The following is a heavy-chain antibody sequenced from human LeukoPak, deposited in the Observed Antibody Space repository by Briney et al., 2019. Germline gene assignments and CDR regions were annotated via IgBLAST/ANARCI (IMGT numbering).Heavy chain of an antibody. CDR1: GFTFSSYA. J-gene: IGHJ4*02. D-gene: IGHD5-24*01. V-gene: IGHV3-23*01. Sequence: GGSLRLSCAASGFTFSSYAMSWVRQAPGKGLEWDSAISGSGGSTYYADSVKGRFTISRDNSKNTLYLQMNSLRAEDTAVHYFAKVLGRDGYNPHWGQGILVTVSS. CDR3: AKVLGRDGYNPH. CDR2: ISGSGGST.